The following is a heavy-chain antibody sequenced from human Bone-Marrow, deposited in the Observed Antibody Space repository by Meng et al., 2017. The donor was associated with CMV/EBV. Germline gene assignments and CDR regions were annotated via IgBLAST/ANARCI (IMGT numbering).Heavy chain of an antibody. D-gene: IGHD2-2*01. J-gene: IGHJ6*02. CDR3: ARAPRQGYCSSTSCYHYYYYGMDV. Sequence: GSLRLSCAASGFIFRSYEMNWVRQAPGKGLEWIGEITHRGSTNYNPSLKSRVTISVDTSKNQFSPKLSSVTAADTAVYYCARAPRQGYCSSTSCYHYYYYGMDVWGQGTTVTVSS. V-gene: IGHV4-34*01. CDR2: ITHRGST. CDR1: GFIFRSYE.